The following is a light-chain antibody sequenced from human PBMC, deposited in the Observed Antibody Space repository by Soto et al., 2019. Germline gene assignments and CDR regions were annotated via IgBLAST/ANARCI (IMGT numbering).Light chain of an antibody. CDR2: DVG. CDR3: CSFTSSNLYV. Sequence: QSALTQPASVSGSPGQSITISCTGTSSDVGGYNYVSWYQHHPGEAPKVMIYDVGDRPSGVSNRFSGSKSGNTASLTISGLRAEDEADYYCCSFTSSNLYVFGTGTKVTVL. V-gene: IGLV2-14*03. J-gene: IGLJ1*01. CDR1: SSDVGGYNY.